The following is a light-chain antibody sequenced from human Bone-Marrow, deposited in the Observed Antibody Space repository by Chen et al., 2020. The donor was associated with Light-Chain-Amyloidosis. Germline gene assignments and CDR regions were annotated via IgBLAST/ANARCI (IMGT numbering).Light chain of an antibody. CDR3: QVWDRSSDRPV. Sequence: SYVLTQPSSVSVAPGPTATIACGGNNIGSTSVHWYQQTPGQAPLLVVYDDSDRPSGNPARLSGSNSGNTATLTISRVEAGDEADYYCQVWDRSSDRPVFGGGTKLTVL. CDR2: DDS. CDR1: NIGSTS. V-gene: IGLV3-21*02. J-gene: IGLJ3*02.